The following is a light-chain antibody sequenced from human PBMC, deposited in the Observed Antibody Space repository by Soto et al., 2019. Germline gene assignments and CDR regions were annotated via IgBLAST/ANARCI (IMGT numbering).Light chain of an antibody. J-gene: IGKJ5*01. CDR1: DSLGPSDGNTY. CDR2: KVS. V-gene: IGKV2-30*02. CDR3: VQGTHWPTT. Sequence: DAVMTQSPLSLPVTLGRPASSSCWSSDSLGPSDGNTYLSCLHQRTAQPPRRLLYKVSNRDSGVPDTFSSSGSGTAFTPKISRVEAADVGVYYCVQGTHWPTTFGQGTRLENK.